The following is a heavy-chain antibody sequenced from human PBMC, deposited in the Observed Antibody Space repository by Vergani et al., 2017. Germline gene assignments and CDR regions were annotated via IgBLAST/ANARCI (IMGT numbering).Heavy chain of an antibody. Sequence: QVQLVQSGAEVKKPGSSVKVSCKASGGTFSSYAISWVRQAPGQGLEWMGGIIPIFGTANYSQKFQGRVTITADESTSTAYMELSSLRSEDAAVYSCARDLVVAGTHDYWGQGTLVTVSS. V-gene: IGHV1-69*01. J-gene: IGHJ4*02. CDR1: GGTFSSYA. CDR2: IIPIFGTA. CDR3: ARDLVVAGTHDY. D-gene: IGHD6-19*01.